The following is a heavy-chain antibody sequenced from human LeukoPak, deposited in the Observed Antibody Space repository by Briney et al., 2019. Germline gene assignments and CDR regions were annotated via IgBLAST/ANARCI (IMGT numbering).Heavy chain of an antibody. V-gene: IGHV5-51*01. J-gene: IGHJ6*03. CDR3: ARAAALYYYYTDV. CDR2: IYPGDSDT. Sequence: GESLKISCKGSGYSFTSYWIGWVRQMPGKGLEWMGIIYPGDSDTRYSPSFQGQVTISADKSISTAYLQWSSLKASDTAMYYCARAAALYYYYTDVWGKGTTVTVSS. CDR1: GYSFTSYW. D-gene: IGHD6-25*01.